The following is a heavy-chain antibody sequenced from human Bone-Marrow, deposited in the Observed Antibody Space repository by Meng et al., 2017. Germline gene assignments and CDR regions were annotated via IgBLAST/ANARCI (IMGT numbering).Heavy chain of an antibody. J-gene: IGHJ4*02. Sequence: GESLKISCAASGFTFSSYSMNWVRQAPGKGLEWVSSISSSGSTIYYADSVKGRFTIPRDNAKNSLYLQMNSLRAEDTAVYYCARAHGLWGQRTLVTVSS. CDR3: ARAHGL. CDR1: GFTFSSYS. CDR2: ISSSGSTI. D-gene: IGHD2-8*01. V-gene: IGHV3-48*04.